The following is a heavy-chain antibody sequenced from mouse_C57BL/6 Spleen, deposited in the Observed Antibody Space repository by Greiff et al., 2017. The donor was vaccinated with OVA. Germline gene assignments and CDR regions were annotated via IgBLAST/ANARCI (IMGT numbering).Heavy chain of an antibody. J-gene: IGHJ4*01. V-gene: IGHV1-62-2*01. CDR2: FYPGSGSI. CDR3: ARHEGRKGAMDY. CDR1: GYTFTEYT. Sequence: VKVVESGAELVKPGASVKLSCKASGYTFTEYTIHWVKQRSGQGLEWIGWFYPGSGSIKYNEKFKDKATLTADKSSSTVYMELSRLTSEDSAVYFCARHEGRKGAMDYWGQGTSVTVSS.